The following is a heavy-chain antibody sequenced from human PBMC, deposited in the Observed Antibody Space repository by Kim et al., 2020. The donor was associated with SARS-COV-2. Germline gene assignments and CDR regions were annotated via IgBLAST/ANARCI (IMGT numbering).Heavy chain of an antibody. Sequence: GGSLRLSCAASGFTFSSYGMHWVRQAPGKGLEWVAVIWYDGSNKYYADSVKGRFTISRDNSKNTLYLQMNSLRAEDTAVYYCARDGGFWSGYFSYYFDYWGQGTLVTVSS. D-gene: IGHD3-3*01. CDR2: IWYDGSNK. J-gene: IGHJ4*02. V-gene: IGHV3-33*01. CDR1: GFTFSSYG. CDR3: ARDGGFWSGYFSYYFDY.